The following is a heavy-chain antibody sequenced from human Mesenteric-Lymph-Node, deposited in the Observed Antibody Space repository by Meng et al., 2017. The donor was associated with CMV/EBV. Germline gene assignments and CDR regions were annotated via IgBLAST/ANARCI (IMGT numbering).Heavy chain of an antibody. Sequence: QVQYNQWGAGLLQPSETLAVTCAVYGGSFSGYYWNWIRQSPEKGLEWIGEINHSGSTTYNPSFTSRIIISVDTSTNQISLNMSSVTAADTAVYYCARGSSYDILTGYFDYWGQGALVTVSS. CDR1: GGSFSGYY. D-gene: IGHD3-9*01. V-gene: IGHV4-34*01. CDR3: ARGSSYDILTGYFDY. CDR2: INHSGST. J-gene: IGHJ4*02.